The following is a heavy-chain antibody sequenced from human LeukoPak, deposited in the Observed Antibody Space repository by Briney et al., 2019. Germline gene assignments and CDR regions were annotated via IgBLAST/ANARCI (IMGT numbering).Heavy chain of an antibody. V-gene: IGHV4-34*01. D-gene: IGHD1-26*01. Sequence: SETLSLTCAVSGGSFSGYYWTWIRQPPGKGLEWIGEINHSGSANYNPSLMSRVTISLDTSKNHFSLNLSSVTAADTAVYYCARGVVGHQYYFDYWGQGTLVTVSS. CDR3: ARGVVGHQYYFDY. J-gene: IGHJ4*02. CDR2: INHSGSA. CDR1: GGSFSGYY.